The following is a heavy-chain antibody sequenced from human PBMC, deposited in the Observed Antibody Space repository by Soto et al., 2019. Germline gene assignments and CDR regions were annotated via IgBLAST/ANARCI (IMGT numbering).Heavy chain of an antibody. CDR3: ADLSRYCTSFNCD. CDR1: GFTFSSYS. D-gene: IGHD2-8*01. V-gene: IGHV3-23*01. Sequence: DVRLLESGGGLVQPGGSLRLSCAASGFTFSSYSMSWVRQAPGKGLEWVSTIGTSASTYYGDSVRGRFTISRDNSRNTLYLQMNSLRAEDTAVYYCADLSRYCTSFNCDWGQGTLVTVSS. CDR2: IGTSAST. J-gene: IGHJ4*02.